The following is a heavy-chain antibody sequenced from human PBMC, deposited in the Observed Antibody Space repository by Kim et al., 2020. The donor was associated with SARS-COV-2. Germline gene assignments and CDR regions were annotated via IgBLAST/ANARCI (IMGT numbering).Heavy chain of an antibody. CDR3: ASDVVATSLFDY. J-gene: IGHJ4*02. D-gene: IGHD5-12*01. V-gene: IGHV4-39*07. Sequence: YYNPTPKGRVTISIDTSKNQFSLKLNSVTAADTAVYYCASDVVATSLFDYWGQGTLVTVSS.